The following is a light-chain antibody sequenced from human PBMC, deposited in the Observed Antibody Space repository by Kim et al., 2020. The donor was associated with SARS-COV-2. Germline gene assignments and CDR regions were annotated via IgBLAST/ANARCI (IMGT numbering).Light chain of an antibody. CDR1: SGHSSYA. Sequence: ASVKLTWNRSSGHSSYAIAWQQQQPEKGPRYVMKLNSDGGHSKGDGIPDRFSGSSSGAERYLTISSLQSEDEADYYCQTWDTGIWVFGGGTQLTVL. CDR2: LNSDGGH. CDR3: QTWDTGIWV. J-gene: IGLJ3*02. V-gene: IGLV4-69*01.